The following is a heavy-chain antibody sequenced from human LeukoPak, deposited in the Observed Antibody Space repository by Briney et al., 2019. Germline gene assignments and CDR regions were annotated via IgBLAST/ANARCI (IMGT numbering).Heavy chain of an antibody. V-gene: IGHV4-31*03. CDR2: IYYSGST. J-gene: IGHJ4*02. CDR3: ARVVSSGYYSFDY. CDR1: GGSISSGGYY. D-gene: IGHD3-22*01. Sequence: SQTLSLTCTVSGGSISSGGYYWSWIRQHPGKGLEWIGYIYYSGSTNYNPSLKSRVTISVDTSKNQFSLKLSSVTAADTAVYYCARVVSSGYYSFDYWGQGTLATVSS.